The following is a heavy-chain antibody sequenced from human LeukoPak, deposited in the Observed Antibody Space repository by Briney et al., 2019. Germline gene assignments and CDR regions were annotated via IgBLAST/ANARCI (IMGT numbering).Heavy chain of an antibody. D-gene: IGHD5-18*01. Sequence: PGGTLRLSCAASGFTFSSYGMSWVRQAPGKGLEWVSAISGSGGSTYYADSVKGRFTISRDNSKNTLYLQMNSLRAEDTAVYYCAKRNLDVDTAMVTFDYWGQGTLVTVSS. V-gene: IGHV3-23*01. CDR3: AKRNLDVDTAMVTFDY. CDR2: ISGSGGST. CDR1: GFTFSSYG. J-gene: IGHJ4*02.